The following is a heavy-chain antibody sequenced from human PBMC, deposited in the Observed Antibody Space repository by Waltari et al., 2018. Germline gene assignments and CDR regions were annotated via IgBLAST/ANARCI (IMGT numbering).Heavy chain of an antibody. J-gene: IGHJ4*02. V-gene: IGHV3-30*02. CDR1: GFIFSDFV. Sequence: QVQLLQSGGKRVRPGESLRLSCSTSGFIFSDFVMHWFRQAPGKGLEWVTSIRPDGKIKTYEVSLEGRFTVSRDNAKSVLYPQITSLTPEDTAVYFCARDPHGVKSCPFLDFWGPGAPVIVSS. D-gene: IGHD4-17*01. CDR2: IRPDGKIK. CDR3: ARDPHGVKSCPFLDF.